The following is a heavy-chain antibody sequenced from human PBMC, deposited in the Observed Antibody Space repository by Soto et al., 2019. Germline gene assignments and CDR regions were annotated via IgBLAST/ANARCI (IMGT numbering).Heavy chain of an antibody. J-gene: IGHJ4*02. CDR1: GGSISSSSYY. D-gene: IGHD3-22*01. V-gene: IGHV4-39*01. CDR3: ARRGPNYYHSSGYYYFDY. Sequence: PSETLSLTCTVSGGSISSSSYYWGWIRQPPGKGLEWIGSIYYSGSTYYNPSLKSRVTISVDTSKNQFSLKLSSVTAADTAVYYCARRGPNYYHSSGYYYFDYWGQGTLVTVSS. CDR2: IYYSGST.